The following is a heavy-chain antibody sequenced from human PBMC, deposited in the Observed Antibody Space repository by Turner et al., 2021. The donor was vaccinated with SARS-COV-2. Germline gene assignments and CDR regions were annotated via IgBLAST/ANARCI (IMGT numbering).Heavy chain of an antibody. CDR3: TTYGVISHSASDV. CDR1: GFAFTYYY. D-gene: IGHD4-17*01. V-gene: IGHV3-72*01. J-gene: IGHJ6*02. Sequence: EVQLVESGGGVGQPGGSLRLSCSTSGFAFTYYYMDWVRQAPGKGLEWVGRTRNKTYRYTTEYAASVKGRFIISRDDSRNSLHLQMSSLKTEDTAVYYCTTYGVISHSASDVWGQGATVTVSS. CDR2: TRNKTYRYTT.